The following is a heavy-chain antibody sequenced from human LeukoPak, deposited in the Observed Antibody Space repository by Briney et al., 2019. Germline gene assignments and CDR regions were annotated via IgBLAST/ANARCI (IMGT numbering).Heavy chain of an antibody. Sequence: SETLSLTCAVSGGSISSSNWWSWVRQPPGKGLEWIGEIYHSGSANYNPSLKSRVTVSVDKSSNQFSRKLSSVTAADTAVYYCARASGYYDSSGYWEGYYYYYMDVWGKGTTVTVSS. J-gene: IGHJ6*03. CDR3: ARASGYYDSSGYWEGYYYYYMDV. CDR2: IYHSGSA. V-gene: IGHV4-4*02. CDR1: GGSISSSNW. D-gene: IGHD3-22*01.